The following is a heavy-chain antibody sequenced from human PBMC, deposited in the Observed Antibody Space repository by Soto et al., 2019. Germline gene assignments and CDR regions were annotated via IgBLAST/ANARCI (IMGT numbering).Heavy chain of an antibody. J-gene: IGHJ4*02. D-gene: IGHD5-18*01. CDR2: ISVRGDDT. CDR3: AGPGYSSQDY. Sequence: EVQLLESGGGLVQPGGSLRLSCAASGFTFSSFDMSWVRQAPGKGLEWFSAISVRGDDTDHAASVKGRFTNSRDNSKNTLYLQMNSLRAEDTAVYYCAGPGYSSQDYWGQGNLVTVSS. V-gene: IGHV3-23*01. CDR1: GFTFSSFD.